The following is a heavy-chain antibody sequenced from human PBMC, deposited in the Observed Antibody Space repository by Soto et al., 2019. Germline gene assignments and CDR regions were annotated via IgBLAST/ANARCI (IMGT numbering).Heavy chain of an antibody. D-gene: IGHD6-19*01. V-gene: IGHV3-23*01. CDR1: GFNFKKFA. Sequence: GGSLRLSCVASGFNFKKFAMSWVRQAPGEGLEWVSGISCCGGSTSYADSVKGRFSIARDDSTNTLSLQMNNLRVEDTAQYYCAKADGEQWLIPHLDKWGQAT. J-gene: IGHJ4*02. CDR3: AKADGEQWLIPHLDK. CDR2: ISCCGGST.